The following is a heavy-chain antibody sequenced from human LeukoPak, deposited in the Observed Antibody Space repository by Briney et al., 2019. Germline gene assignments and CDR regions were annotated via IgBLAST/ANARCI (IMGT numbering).Heavy chain of an antibody. Sequence: GGSLRLSCAASGFTFSSYGMHWVRQAPGKGLEWVAVISYDGSNKYYADSVKGRFTISRDNSKNTLYLQMNSLRAEDTAVYYCAREGDTAMVHFDYWGQGTLVTVSS. D-gene: IGHD5-18*01. J-gene: IGHJ4*02. CDR1: GFTFSSYG. CDR3: AREGDTAMVHFDY. CDR2: ISYDGSNK. V-gene: IGHV3-30*03.